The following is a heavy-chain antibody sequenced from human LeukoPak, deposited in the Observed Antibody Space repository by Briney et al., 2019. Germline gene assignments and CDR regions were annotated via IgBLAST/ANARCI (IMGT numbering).Heavy chain of an antibody. CDR1: GYTFAGYY. CDR2: INPNSGGT. J-gene: IGHJ4*02. V-gene: IGHV1-2*02. CDR3: ARQEGPFDY. Sequence: ASVKVSCKASGYTFAGYYMHWVRQAPGQGLEWMGWINPNSGGTNYAQKFQGRVTMTRNTSISTAYMELSSLRSEDTVVYYCARQEGPFDYWGQGTLVTVSS.